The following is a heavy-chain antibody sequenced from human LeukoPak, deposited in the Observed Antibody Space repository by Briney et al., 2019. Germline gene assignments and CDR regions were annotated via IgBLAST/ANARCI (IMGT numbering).Heavy chain of an antibody. J-gene: IGHJ4*02. D-gene: IGHD1-1*01. CDR3: ARDNLGSIDY. CDR2: IYSGERT. CDR1: GFTVSSNY. Sequence: GGSLRLSCVASGFTVSSNYMNWVRQAPGKGLAWVSIIYSGERTYYADSVKGRFTISRDNSKNTLYLHMNSLRAEDTGMYYCARDNLGSIDYWGQGTLVTVSS. V-gene: IGHV3-53*01.